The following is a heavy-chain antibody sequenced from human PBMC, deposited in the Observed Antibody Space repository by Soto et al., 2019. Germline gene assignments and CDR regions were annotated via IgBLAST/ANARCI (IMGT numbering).Heavy chain of an antibody. D-gene: IGHD2-15*01. CDR3: ATDLGDCSGGSCYGGLDY. V-gene: IGHV1-46*01. J-gene: IGHJ4*02. CDR2: IDPSDGKT. CDR1: GYTFTSYY. Sequence: ASVKVSCKASGYTFTSYYMHWVRQAPGQGLEWMGIIDPSDGKTSYAQKFQGRVTMTEDTSTDTAYMELSSLRSEDTAVYYCATDLGDCSGGSCYGGLDYWGQGTLVTVSS.